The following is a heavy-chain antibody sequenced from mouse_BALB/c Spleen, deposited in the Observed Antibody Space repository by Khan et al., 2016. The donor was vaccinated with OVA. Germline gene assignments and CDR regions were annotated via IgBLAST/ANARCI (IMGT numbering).Heavy chain of an antibody. V-gene: IGHV5-6-3*01. D-gene: IGHD2-2*01. CDR3: AREYYGYDGPFAY. CDR1: GFTFSSYG. J-gene: IGHJ3*01. Sequence: EVELVESGGGLVQPGGSLKLSCAASGFTFSSYGMSWVRQTPDKRLELVATINSNGGSTYYPDSVKGRFTISRDNAKNTLYLQMSSLKSEDTAMXYYAREYYGYDGPFAYWGQGTLVTVSA. CDR2: INSNGGST.